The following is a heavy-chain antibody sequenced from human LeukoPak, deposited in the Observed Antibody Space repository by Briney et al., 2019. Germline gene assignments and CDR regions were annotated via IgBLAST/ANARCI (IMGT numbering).Heavy chain of an antibody. CDR1: RYTFTGYY. V-gene: IGHV1-2*02. D-gene: IGHD1-1*01. CDR2: IKPNSGVT. Sequence: SLKVSCAASRYTFTGYYLHWGRQAPGQGLEWLGWIKPNSGVTHYPQTFQGRVNVTRDTSISTAYMELNSLRSEETALYYCARPMAGTGLTYYYYGMDIWGQGNTVTVAS. CDR3: ARPMAGTGLTYYYYGMDI. J-gene: IGHJ6*02.